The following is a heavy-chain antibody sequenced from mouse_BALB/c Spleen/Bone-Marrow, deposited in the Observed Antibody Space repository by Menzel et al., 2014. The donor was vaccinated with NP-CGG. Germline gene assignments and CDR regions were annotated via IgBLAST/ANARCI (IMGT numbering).Heavy chain of an antibody. CDR3: ARLYYYGNFAY. D-gene: IGHD1-1*01. V-gene: IGHV4-1*02. Sequence: EVQLQQSGGGLVQPGGSLKLSCAASGFDFSRYWMSWDRQAPGKGLEWIGEINPDSSTINYTPSLKDKFIISRDNAKNTLYLQMSKVRSEDTALYYCARLYYYGNFAYWGQGTTLTVSS. CDR2: INPDSSTI. CDR1: GFDFSRYW. J-gene: IGHJ2*01.